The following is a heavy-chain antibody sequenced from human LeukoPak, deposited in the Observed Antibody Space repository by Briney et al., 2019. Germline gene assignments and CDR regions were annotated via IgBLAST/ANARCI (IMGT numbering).Heavy chain of an antibody. V-gene: IGHV1-69*04. Sequence: SVKVSCKASGGTFSSYAISWVRQAPGQGLEWMGRIIPVLGIANYAQKFQGRVTITADKSTSTAYMELSSLRSEDTAVYYCARARLHYYDSSGYSSPFDYWGQGTLVTVSS. J-gene: IGHJ4*02. D-gene: IGHD3-22*01. CDR2: IIPVLGIA. CDR3: ARARLHYYDSSGYSSPFDY. CDR1: GGTFSSYA.